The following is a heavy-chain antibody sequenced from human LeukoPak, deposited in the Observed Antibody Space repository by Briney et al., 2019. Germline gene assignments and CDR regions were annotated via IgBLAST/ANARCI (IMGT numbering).Heavy chain of an antibody. J-gene: IGHJ4*02. Sequence: PGGSLRLSCAASGFTFSSSGMSWVRQAPGKGLEWVAVISYDGSSKYYGDSVKGRFTISRDNSNNTLYLQMNSLRPEDTAVYYCAKDRSGSYFDYWGQGTLVTVSS. V-gene: IGHV3-30*18. CDR3: AKDRSGSYFDY. D-gene: IGHD2-15*01. CDR2: ISYDGSSK. CDR1: GFTFSSSG.